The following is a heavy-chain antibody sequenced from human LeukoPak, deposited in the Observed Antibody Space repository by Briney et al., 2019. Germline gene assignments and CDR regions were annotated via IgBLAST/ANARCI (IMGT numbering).Heavy chain of an antibody. D-gene: IGHD6-19*01. CDR2: ISAYNGNT. V-gene: IGHV1-18*01. CDR1: GYTFTSYG. J-gene: IGHJ4*02. CDR3: ARVSRGSSGLDPFDY. Sequence: GASVKVSCKASGYTFTSYGISWVRQAPGQGLEWMGWISAYNGNTNYAQKLQGRVTMTTDTSTSTAYMELRSLRSDDTAVYYCARVSRGSSGLDPFDYWGQGTLVTVSS.